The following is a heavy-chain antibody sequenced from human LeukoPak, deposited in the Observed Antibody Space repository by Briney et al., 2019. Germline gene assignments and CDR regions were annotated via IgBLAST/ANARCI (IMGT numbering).Heavy chain of an antibody. CDR1: GGSISSYY. D-gene: IGHD3-22*01. V-gene: IGHV4-4*07. Sequence: PSETLSLTCTVSGGSISSYYWSWIRQPAGKGLEWIGRIYTSGSTNYNPSLKSRVTMSVDTSKNQFSLKLSSVTAADTAVYYCARHQYDSSGYYLNYYYYYGMDVWGQGTTVTVSS. CDR2: IYTSGST. J-gene: IGHJ6*02. CDR3: ARHQYDSSGYYLNYYYYYGMDV.